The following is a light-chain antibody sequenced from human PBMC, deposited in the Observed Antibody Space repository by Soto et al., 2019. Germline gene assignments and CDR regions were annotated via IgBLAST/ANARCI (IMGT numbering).Light chain of an antibody. CDR2: DAS. CDR1: QSISSW. J-gene: IGKJ1*01. V-gene: IGKV1-5*01. CDR3: QQYSGYLWT. Sequence: DIQITQSPSTLSASVGDRVTITCRASQSISSWFARCQQKPGKAPKLLIYDASSLESGVPSRFSGSGSGTEFTLTLTSLQPEDFAGYYCQQYSGYLWTFGQATKVDIK.